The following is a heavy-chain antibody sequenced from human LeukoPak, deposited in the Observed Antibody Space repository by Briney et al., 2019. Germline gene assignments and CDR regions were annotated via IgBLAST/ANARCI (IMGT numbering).Heavy chain of an antibody. CDR2: IYRSGST. CDR1: GGSISSGSYF. CDR3: ARAYSSSWYWNWFDP. J-gene: IGHJ5*02. Sequence: PSETLSLTCTVSGGSISSGSYFWNWIRQPAGKGLEWIGRIYRSGSTNYNPSLKSRVTISVDTSKNQFSLKVNSVTAADTAFYYCARAYSSSWYWNWFDPWGQGTLVTVSS. V-gene: IGHV4-61*02. D-gene: IGHD6-13*01.